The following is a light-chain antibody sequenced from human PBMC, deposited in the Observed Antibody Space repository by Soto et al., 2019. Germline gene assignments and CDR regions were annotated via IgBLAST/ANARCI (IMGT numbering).Light chain of an antibody. CDR3: SSYTTTYSLV. J-gene: IGLJ3*02. V-gene: IGLV2-14*01. CDR2: EVS. Sequence: QSALTQPASVSGSPGQSITISCTGTSSDVGGYNYVSWYQQHPGKAPKLMISEVSDRPSGVSNRFSGSKSGNTASLTISGLQDEDEADYYCSSYTTTYSLVFGGGTKLTVL. CDR1: SSDVGGYNY.